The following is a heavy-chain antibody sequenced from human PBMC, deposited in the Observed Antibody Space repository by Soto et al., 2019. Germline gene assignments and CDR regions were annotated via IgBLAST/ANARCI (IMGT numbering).Heavy chain of an antibody. CDR3: ARDRTGTTGYCFDY. V-gene: IGHV3-53*01. CDR2: IYSGGST. CDR1: GFTVSSNY. Sequence: GGSLRLSCAASGFTVSSNYMSWVRQAPGKGLEWVSVIYSGGSTYYADSVKGRFTISRDNSKNTLYLQMNSLRAEDTAVYYCARDRTGTTGYCFDYWGQGNLVTVSS. D-gene: IGHD1-7*01. J-gene: IGHJ4*02.